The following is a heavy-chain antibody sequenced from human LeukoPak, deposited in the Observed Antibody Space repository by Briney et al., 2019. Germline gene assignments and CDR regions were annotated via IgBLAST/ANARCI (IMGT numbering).Heavy chain of an antibody. V-gene: IGHV3-23*01. J-gene: IGHJ4*02. CDR3: AKDHDSSGYYYPGPFDY. CDR2: ISGSGGGT. CDR1: GFTFSSYA. D-gene: IGHD3-22*01. Sequence: PGGPLRLSCAASGFTFSSYAMSWVRQAPGKGLEWVSAISGSGGGTYYADSVKGRFTIFRDNSRNTLYLQMNSLRAEDTAVYYCAKDHDSSGYYYPGPFDYWGQGTLVTVSS.